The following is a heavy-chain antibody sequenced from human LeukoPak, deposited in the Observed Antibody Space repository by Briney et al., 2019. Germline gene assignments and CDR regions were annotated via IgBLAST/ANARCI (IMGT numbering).Heavy chain of an antibody. Sequence: ASVKVSCKASGYTFTAYYIHRVRQAPGQGLEWMGWINPNSGGTNYAQKFQGRVTMTRDTSSSTAYMELSRLRSDDTAVYYCARDLDYGEKSEDYWGQGTLVTVSS. CDR2: INPNSGGT. CDR3: ARDLDYGEKSEDY. CDR1: GYTFTAYY. J-gene: IGHJ4*02. D-gene: IGHD4/OR15-4a*01. V-gene: IGHV1-2*02.